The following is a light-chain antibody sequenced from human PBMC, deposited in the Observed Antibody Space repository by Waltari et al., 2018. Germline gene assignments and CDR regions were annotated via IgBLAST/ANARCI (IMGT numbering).Light chain of an antibody. CDR3: QQYYSTPFT. J-gene: IGKJ3*01. V-gene: IGKV4-1*01. CDR1: LLYSSNNKNY. Sequence: LLYSSNNKNYLAWYQQKPGPPPRLLIYWASTRESGVPDRFSGRGSGTDFTLTISNLQAEDVAVYYCQQYYSTPFTFGPGTKVDIK. CDR2: WAS.